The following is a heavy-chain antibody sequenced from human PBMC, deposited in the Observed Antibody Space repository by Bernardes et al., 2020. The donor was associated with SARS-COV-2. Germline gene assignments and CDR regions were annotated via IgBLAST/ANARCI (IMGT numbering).Heavy chain of an antibody. CDR2: INTDGRP. CDR1: GFTLSNYW. Sequence: GGSLRLSCATSGFTLSNYWMHWGRQAPGEGLVWVSRINTDGRPDYADSVKGRFIISRDNAKNNVYLQMNSLTAEDTAVYYCATGGTGTSAPGMDVWGQGTTVTVSS. J-gene: IGHJ6*02. V-gene: IGHV3-74*01. CDR3: ATGGTGTSAPGMDV. D-gene: IGHD1-7*01.